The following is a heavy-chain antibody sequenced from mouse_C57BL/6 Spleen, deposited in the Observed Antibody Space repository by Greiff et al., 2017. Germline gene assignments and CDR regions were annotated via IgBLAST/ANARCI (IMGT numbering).Heavy chain of an antibody. CDR3: AREGSSYSMDY. Sequence: FQLQQSGPELVKPGASVKISCKATGYTFTDYYMNWVKQSQGKSLVWIGDLNPNNGGTSYNQKLKGKATLTVDKSSSTAYMDLRSRTSEDFAVYNCAREGSSYSMDYWDQGTSVTVSS. D-gene: IGHD1-1*01. CDR1: GYTFTDYY. CDR2: LNPNNGGT. V-gene: IGHV1-26*01. J-gene: IGHJ4*01.